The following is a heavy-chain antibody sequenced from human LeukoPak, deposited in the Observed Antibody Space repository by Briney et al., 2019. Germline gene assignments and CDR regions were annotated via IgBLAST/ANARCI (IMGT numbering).Heavy chain of an antibody. CDR3: ARASQGYSYGFGYYYYMDV. CDR2: ISSSSYI. V-gene: IGHV3-21*01. CDR1: GLTFSSYS. Sequence: PGGSLRLSCAASGLTFSSYSMNWVRQAPGKGLEWVSSISSSSYIYYADSVKGRFTISRDNAKNSLYLQMNSLRAEDTAVYYCARASQGYSYGFGYYYYMDVWGKGTTVTISS. D-gene: IGHD5-18*01. J-gene: IGHJ6*03.